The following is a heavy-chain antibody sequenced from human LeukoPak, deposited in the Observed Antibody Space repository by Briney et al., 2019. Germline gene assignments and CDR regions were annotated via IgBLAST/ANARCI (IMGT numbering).Heavy chain of an antibody. D-gene: IGHD1-26*01. Sequence: TAGGCLRLSWKGSGYSFTSYWIGWVRQTPGKGLEWMGIIYPVDSDTRYSPSFQGQVTISADQSISTAYLQWSSLKGSDTAMCYCARSSLGATTEFDSWGQGTLVTVSS. CDR3: ARSSLGATTEFDS. CDR2: IYPVDSDT. J-gene: IGHJ4*02. CDR1: GYSFTSYW. V-gene: IGHV5-51*01.